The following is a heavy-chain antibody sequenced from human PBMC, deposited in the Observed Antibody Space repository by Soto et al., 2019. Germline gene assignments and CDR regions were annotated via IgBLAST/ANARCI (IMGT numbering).Heavy chain of an antibody. J-gene: IGHJ4*02. D-gene: IGHD3-22*01. Sequence: QVQLVQSGAEVKKPGASVKVSCKASGYAFTWFYIHWVRQAPGQRLEWMGWINAGNGNTKYSQKFQGRVNFTKDTATNTAYIEMSSLISKDTAVYYYAGAKDYDDCLDLWGQGTLVTVSS. CDR1: GYAFTWFY. V-gene: IGHV1-3*01. CDR3: AGAKDYDDCLDL. CDR2: INAGNGNT.